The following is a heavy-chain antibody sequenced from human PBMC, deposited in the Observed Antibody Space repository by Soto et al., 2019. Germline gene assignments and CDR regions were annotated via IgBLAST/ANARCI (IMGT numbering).Heavy chain of an antibody. CDR1: GYSFTSYW. CDR3: ASHIVVVPASSNWFDP. CDR2: IDPSDSYT. Sequence: GESLKISCTGSGYSFTSYWISWVRQMPGKGLEWMGRIDPSDSYTNYSPSFQGHVTISADKSISTAYLQWSSLKASDTAMYYWASHIVVVPASSNWFDPWGQGTLVTVSS. D-gene: IGHD2-2*01. J-gene: IGHJ5*02. V-gene: IGHV5-10-1*01.